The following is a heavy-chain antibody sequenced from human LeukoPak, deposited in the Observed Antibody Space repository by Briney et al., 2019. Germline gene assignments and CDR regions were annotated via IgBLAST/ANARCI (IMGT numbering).Heavy chain of an antibody. V-gene: IGHV3-21*01. Sequence: PGGSLRLSCATSGITFSNAWMNWVRQAPGKGLEWVSSISSTSSHIYYADSLKGRFTISRDNANNSLYLQMNSLRADDTAVYYCARDAVEGKWLQFYYFNFWGQGSLVTVSS. CDR1: GITFSNAW. J-gene: IGHJ4*02. CDR2: ISSTSSHI. D-gene: IGHD5-24*01. CDR3: ARDAVEGKWLQFYYFNF.